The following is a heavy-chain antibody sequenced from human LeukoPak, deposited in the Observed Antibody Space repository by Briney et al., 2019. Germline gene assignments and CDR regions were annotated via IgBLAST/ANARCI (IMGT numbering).Heavy chain of an antibody. D-gene: IGHD2-15*01. CDR3: ARERGHLQPGWIVVVVAATDDGAFDI. Sequence: ASVKVSCKASGGTVSSYAISWVRQAPGQWLEWMGGIIPIFGTANYAQKFQGRVTITADESTSTAYMELSSLRSDDKDVYYCARERGHLQPGWIVVVVAATDDGAFDIWGQGTMVTVSS. CDR1: GGTVSSYA. CDR2: IIPIFGTA. V-gene: IGHV1-69*01. J-gene: IGHJ3*02.